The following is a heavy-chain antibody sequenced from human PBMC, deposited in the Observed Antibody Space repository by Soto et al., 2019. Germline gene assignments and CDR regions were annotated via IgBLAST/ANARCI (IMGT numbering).Heavy chain of an antibody. CDR2: ISGSGGST. CDR1: GFTFSSYA. CDR3: AKCSVAGTGGYYYYYGMDV. J-gene: IGHJ6*02. V-gene: IGHV3-23*01. Sequence: PGGSLRLSCAASGFTFSSYAMSWVRQAPGKGLEWVSAISGSGGSTYYADSVKGRFTISRDNSKNTLYLQMNSLRAEDTAVYYCAKCSVAGTGGYYYYYGMDVWGQGTTVTVSS. D-gene: IGHD6-19*01.